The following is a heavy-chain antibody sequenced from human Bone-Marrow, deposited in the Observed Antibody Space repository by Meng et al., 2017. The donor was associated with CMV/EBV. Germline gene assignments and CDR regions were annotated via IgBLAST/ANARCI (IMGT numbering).Heavy chain of an antibody. V-gene: IGHV3-21*01. J-gene: IGHJ4*02. Sequence: GGSLRLSCAASGFTFSSYSMNWVRQAPGKGLEWVSSISSSSSYIYYADSVKGRFTISRDNAKNSLYLQINSLRAEDTAVYYCARDGLRIAARPTPLDYWGQGTLVTFSS. CDR3: ARDGLRIAARPTPLDY. D-gene: IGHD6-6*01. CDR1: GFTFSSYS. CDR2: ISSSSSYI.